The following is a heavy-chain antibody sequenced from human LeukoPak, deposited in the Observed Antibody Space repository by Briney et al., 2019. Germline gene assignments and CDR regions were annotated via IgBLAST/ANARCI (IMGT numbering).Heavy chain of an antibody. V-gene: IGHV1-69*13. J-gene: IGHJ4*02. D-gene: IGHD3-22*01. CDR2: IIPIFGTA. CDR1: VGTFISYA. Sequence: SVKVSCKASVGTFISYAISGVGPPPGQGREGMGGIIPIFGTANYAQKFQGRVTITADESTSTAYMELSSLRSDDTAVYYCARGAADYYDSSGYYWGQGTLVTVSS. CDR3: ARGAADYYDSSGYY.